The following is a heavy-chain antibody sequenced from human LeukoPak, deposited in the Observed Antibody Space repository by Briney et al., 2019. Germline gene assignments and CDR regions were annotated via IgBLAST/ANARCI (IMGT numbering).Heavy chain of an antibody. Sequence: ASVKVSCKASGGTFSSYAISWVRQAPGQGLEWMGGIIPIFGTANYAQKFQGRVTITADESTSTAYMELSGLRSEDTAVYYCARVSQSYGDYVWFDPWGQGTLVTVSS. J-gene: IGHJ5*02. CDR2: IIPIFGTA. CDR1: GGTFSSYA. CDR3: ARVSQSYGDYVWFDP. D-gene: IGHD4-17*01. V-gene: IGHV1-69*13.